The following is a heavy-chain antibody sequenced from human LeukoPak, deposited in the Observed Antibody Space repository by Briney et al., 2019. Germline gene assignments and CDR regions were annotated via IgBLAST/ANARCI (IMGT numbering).Heavy chain of an antibody. CDR3: ARAVHVWYYDSSGYYYRPDDAFDI. D-gene: IGHD3-22*01. J-gene: IGHJ3*02. CDR1: GGTFSSYA. CDR2: IIPIFGTA. Sequence: GASVKVSCKASGGTFSSYAISWVRQAPGQGLEWMGGIIPIFGTANHAQKFQGRVTITADESTSTADLELSSLRSEATAVYYCARAVHVWYYDSSGYYYRPDDAFDIWGQGKMVTVSS. V-gene: IGHV1-69*13.